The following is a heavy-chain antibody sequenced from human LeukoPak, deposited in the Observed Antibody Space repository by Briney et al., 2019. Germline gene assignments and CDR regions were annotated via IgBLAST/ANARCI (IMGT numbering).Heavy chain of an antibody. Sequence: GGSLRLSCAASGFTVSSNYMSWVRQAPGKGLEWVSVIYSGGSTYYADSVKGRFTISRDNSKNTLYLQMNSLRAEDTAVYYCARALVGATGLDYWGQGTLVTVSS. V-gene: IGHV3-53*01. CDR3: ARALVGATGLDY. CDR2: IYSGGST. J-gene: IGHJ4*02. CDR1: GFTVSSNY. D-gene: IGHD1-26*01.